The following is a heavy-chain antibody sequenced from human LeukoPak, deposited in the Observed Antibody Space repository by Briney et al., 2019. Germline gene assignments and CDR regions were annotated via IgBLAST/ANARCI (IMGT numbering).Heavy chain of an antibody. D-gene: IGHD5-24*01. J-gene: IGHJ5*02. CDR2: IYHSGST. CDR3: ARGLGRWLQLRWFDP. Sequence: SQTLSLTCAVSGGSISSGGYAWGWIRQPPGKGLEWIGYIYHSGSTYYNPSLKSRVTISVDRSKNQFSLKLSSVTAADTAVYYCARGLGRWLQLRWFDPWGQGTLVTVSS. CDR1: GGSISSGGYA. V-gene: IGHV4-30-2*01.